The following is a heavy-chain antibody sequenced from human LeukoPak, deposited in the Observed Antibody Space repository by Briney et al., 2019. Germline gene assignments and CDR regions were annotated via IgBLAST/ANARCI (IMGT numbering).Heavy chain of an antibody. J-gene: IGHJ4*02. Sequence: GRSLRLSCAASGFTFDDYAMHWVRQAPGKGLEWVSGISWNSGSIGYADSVKGRFTISRDNAKNSLYLQMNSLRAEDTAVYYCAKDRDTSGYYFDTFDYWGQGILVTVSS. D-gene: IGHD3-22*01. CDR2: ISWNSGSI. CDR1: GFTFDDYA. V-gene: IGHV3-9*01. CDR3: AKDRDTSGYYFDTFDY.